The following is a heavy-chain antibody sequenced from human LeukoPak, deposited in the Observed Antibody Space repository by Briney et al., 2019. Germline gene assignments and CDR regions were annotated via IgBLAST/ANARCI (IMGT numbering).Heavy chain of an antibody. CDR2: INHSGST. CDR3: ARMGVLQQCDP. CDR1: GGSFSGYY. D-gene: IGHD6-13*01. Sequence: SETLSLTCAVYGGSFSGYYWSWIRQPPGKGLEWIGEINHSGSTNYNPSLKSRVTISVDTSKNQFSLKLSSVTAADTAVYYCARMGVLQQCDPWGQGTLVTVSS. V-gene: IGHV4-34*01. J-gene: IGHJ5*02.